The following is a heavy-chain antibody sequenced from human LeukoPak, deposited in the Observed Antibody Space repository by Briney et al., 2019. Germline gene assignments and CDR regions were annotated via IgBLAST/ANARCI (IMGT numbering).Heavy chain of an antibody. V-gene: IGHV4-34*01. D-gene: IGHD5-18*01. CDR1: GGSFSGCY. CDR3: ARRSGYSKSNFDY. Sequence: SETLSLTCAVYGGSFSGCYWSWIRQPPGKGLESIGEINHSGSTNYNPSLKSRVTISVDTSKNQFSLKLSSVTAADTAVYYCARRSGYSKSNFDYWGQGTLVTVSS. J-gene: IGHJ4*02. CDR2: INHSGST.